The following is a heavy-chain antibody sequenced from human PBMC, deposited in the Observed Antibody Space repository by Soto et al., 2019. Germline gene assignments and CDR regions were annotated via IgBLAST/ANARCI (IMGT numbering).Heavy chain of an antibody. V-gene: IGHV4-30-2*01. Sequence: SETLSLTCAVSGGSISSGGVSWSWIRQPPGKGLEWIGYIYHSGSTYYNPSLHGRVTISVDRSENQFSLTLDSVTAADTAVYYCARGPSHDFWTGHDYWGQGILVTVSS. CDR2: IYHSGST. CDR1: GGSISSGGVS. CDR3: ARGPSHDFWTGHDY. D-gene: IGHD3-3*01. J-gene: IGHJ4*02.